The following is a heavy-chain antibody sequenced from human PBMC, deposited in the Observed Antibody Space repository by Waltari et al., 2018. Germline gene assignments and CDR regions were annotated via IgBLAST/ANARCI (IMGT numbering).Heavy chain of an antibody. V-gene: IGHV4-28*01. J-gene: IGHJ4*02. CDR1: GYSIRSNNW. CDR2: IYYTGST. CDR3: ARKVDSSGYFE. D-gene: IGHD3-22*01. Sequence: QVQLQESGPGLVKPSDTLSLTCAVSGYSIRSNNWWVWIRPPPGKGLEWIGYIYYTGSTSYNPSLQRRVTMSLDTSKNQFSLMLSSVTAVDTALYYCARKVDSSGYFEWGQGILVTVSS.